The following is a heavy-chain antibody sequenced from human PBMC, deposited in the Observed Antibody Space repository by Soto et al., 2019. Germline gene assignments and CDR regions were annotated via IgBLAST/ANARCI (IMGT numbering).Heavy chain of an antibody. V-gene: IGHV3-15*01. Sequence: EVQLVESGGGLVKPGGSLRLSCAASGFTFSNAWMSWVRQAPGKGLEWVGRIKSKTDGGTTDYAAPVKGRFTISRDDSKNTLYLQMNSLKTEDTAVYYCTSEISSTSWTLWGQGTLVTVSS. CDR3: TSEISSTSWTL. D-gene: IGHD2-2*01. CDR2: IKSKTDGGTT. CDR1: GFTFSNAW. J-gene: IGHJ4*02.